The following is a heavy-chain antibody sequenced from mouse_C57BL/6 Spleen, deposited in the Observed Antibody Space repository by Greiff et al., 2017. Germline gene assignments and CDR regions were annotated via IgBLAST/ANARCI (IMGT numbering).Heavy chain of an antibody. D-gene: IGHD2-2*01. Sequence: QVQLQQPGAELVKPGASVKLSCKASGYTFTSYWMHWVKQRPGQGLEWIGMIHPNSGSTNYNEKFKSKATLTVDKSSSTAYMQLSSLTSEDAAVYYCAREGGDGYGDYWGQGTTLTVSS. CDR3: AREGGDGYGDY. J-gene: IGHJ2*01. CDR2: IHPNSGST. CDR1: GYTFTSYW. V-gene: IGHV1-64*01.